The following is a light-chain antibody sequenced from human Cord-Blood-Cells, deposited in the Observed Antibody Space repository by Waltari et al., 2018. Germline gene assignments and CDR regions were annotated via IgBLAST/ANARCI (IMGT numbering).Light chain of an antibody. Sequence: QSALTQPASVSGSPGQSITISCTGTSSDVGGYNYVSWYQQHRGKAPKLMIYDVSNRPSGVSNRFSGPKAGNPASLTISGLQAEDEADYYCSSYTSSSTWVFGGGTKLTVL. V-gene: IGLV2-14*03. CDR2: DVS. J-gene: IGLJ3*02. CDR1: SSDVGGYNY. CDR3: SSYTSSSTWV.